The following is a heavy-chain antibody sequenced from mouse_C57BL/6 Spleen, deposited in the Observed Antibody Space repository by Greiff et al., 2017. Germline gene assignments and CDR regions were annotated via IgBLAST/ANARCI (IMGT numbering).Heavy chain of an antibody. CDR3: ARATSYGYDFAY. D-gene: IGHD2-2*01. V-gene: IGHV1-53*01. CDR1: GYTFTSYW. J-gene: IGHJ3*01. Sequence: QVQLQQPGTELVKPGASVKLSCKASGYTFTSYWMHWVKQRPGPGLEWIGNINPSTGGTNYNEKFKSKATLTVDKSSSTAYMQLSSLTSEYSAVDYCARATSYGYDFAYWGKGTLVTVSA. CDR2: INPSTGGT.